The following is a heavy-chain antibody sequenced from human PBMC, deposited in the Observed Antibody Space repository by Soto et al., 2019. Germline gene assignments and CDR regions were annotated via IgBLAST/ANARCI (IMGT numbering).Heavy chain of an antibody. CDR2: ISSSGGTT. CDR1: GFTFKSYE. D-gene: IGHD6-13*01. J-gene: IGHJ3*01. CDR3: ARGGLGTSWNAFDL. Sequence: GGSLRLSCAASGFTFKSYELNWVRQAPGKGLEWISYISSSGGTTYYADSVKGRFTISRDNAKNALYLQMNSLRAEDTALYYCARGGLGTSWNAFDLWGQGTMVTVSS. V-gene: IGHV3-48*03.